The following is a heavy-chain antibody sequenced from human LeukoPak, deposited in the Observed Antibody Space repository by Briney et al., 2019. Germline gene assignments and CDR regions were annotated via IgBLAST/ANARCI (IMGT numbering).Heavy chain of an antibody. CDR2: ISAYNGNT. D-gene: IGHD5-24*01. CDR3: ARDRGRWLQSELGVFDY. J-gene: IGHJ4*02. Sequence: EASVKVSCKASGYTFTSYGISWVRQAPGQGLEWMGWISAYNGNTNYAQKLQGRVTMTTDTSTSTAYMELRRLRSDDTAVYYCARDRGRWLQSELGVFDYWGQGTLITVSS. CDR1: GYTFTSYG. V-gene: IGHV1-18*01.